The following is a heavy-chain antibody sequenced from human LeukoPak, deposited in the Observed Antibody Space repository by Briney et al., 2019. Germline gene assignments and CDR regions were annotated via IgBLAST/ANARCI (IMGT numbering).Heavy chain of an antibody. V-gene: IGHV3-21*01. CDR2: ISTSSSYI. J-gene: IGHJ4*02. CDR3: ARNRGDPSYFDY. Sequence: GGSLRLSCVASGFNVNSNSMNWVRQAPGKGLEWVSSISTSSSYIYYADSVKGRFTISRNNPKNSLYLQMNSLRAEDTAVYYCARNRGDPSYFDYWGQGTLVTVSS. CDR1: GFNVNSNS. D-gene: IGHD4-17*01.